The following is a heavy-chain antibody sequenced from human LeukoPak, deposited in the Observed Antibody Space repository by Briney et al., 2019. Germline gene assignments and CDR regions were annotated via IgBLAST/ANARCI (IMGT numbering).Heavy chain of an antibody. Sequence: GASVKVSCKASGYTFTSYDINWVRQATGQGLEWMGWMNPNSGYTGSAQKFQGRVTMTRNTSISTAYMELSSLRSEDTAVYYCARGDGYNALLTYYYGMDVWGQGTTVTVSS. CDR3: ARGDGYNALLTYYYGMDV. CDR1: GYTFTSYD. V-gene: IGHV1-8*01. J-gene: IGHJ6*02. D-gene: IGHD5-24*01. CDR2: MNPNSGYT.